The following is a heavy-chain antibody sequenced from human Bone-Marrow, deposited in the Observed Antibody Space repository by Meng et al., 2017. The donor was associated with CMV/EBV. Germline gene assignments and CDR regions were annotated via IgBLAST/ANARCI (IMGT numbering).Heavy chain of an antibody. Sequence: GSLRLSCTVSGGSISSSSYYWGWIRQPPGKGLEWIGSIYYSGSTYYNPSLKSRVTISVDTSKSQFSLKLSSVTAADTAVYYCVGLRVGNGGRGHWGQGTRVTVSS. V-gene: IGHV4-39*07. CDR2: IYYSGST. J-gene: IGHJ4*02. D-gene: IGHD4-23*01. CDR3: VGLRVGNGGRGH. CDR1: GGSISSSSYY.